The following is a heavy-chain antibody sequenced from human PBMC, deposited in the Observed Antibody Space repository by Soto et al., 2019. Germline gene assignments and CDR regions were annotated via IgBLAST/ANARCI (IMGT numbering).Heavy chain of an antibody. CDR3: ARAEYSSSWSPYYYYYGMDV. CDR1: GFTFDSYP. V-gene: IGHV3-30*14. CDR2: VSYDGTKE. Sequence: SCAVSGFTFDSYPMHWVRQAPGKGLEWVAVVSYDGTKEYYADSAKGRFTISRDNSKSTLSLQMNSLRADDTAVYYCARAEYSSSWSPYYYYYGMDVWGQGTTVTVSS. D-gene: IGHD6-13*01. J-gene: IGHJ6*02.